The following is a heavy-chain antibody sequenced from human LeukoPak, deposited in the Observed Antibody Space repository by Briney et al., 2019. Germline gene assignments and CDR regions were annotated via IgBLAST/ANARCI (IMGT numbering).Heavy chain of an antibody. V-gene: IGHV4-34*01. Sequence: SETLSLTCAVYGGSFSGYYWSWIRQPPGKGLEWIGEINHSGSTNYNPSLKCRVTISVDTSKNQFSLKLSSVTAADTAVYYCARFYGLGYFDYWGQGTLVTVSS. CDR3: ARFYGLGYFDY. CDR1: GGSFSGYY. J-gene: IGHJ4*02. CDR2: INHSGST. D-gene: IGHD4-17*01.